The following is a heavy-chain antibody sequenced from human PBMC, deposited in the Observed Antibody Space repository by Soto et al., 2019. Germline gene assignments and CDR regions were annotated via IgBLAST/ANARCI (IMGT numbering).Heavy chain of an antibody. CDR3: ARDPGRGEPPFDH. J-gene: IGHJ4*02. D-gene: IGHD3-10*01. CDR2: VWNDGTNK. CDR1: GFNFKNYG. V-gene: IGHV3-33*01. Sequence: QVQLVESGGGVVQPGVSLRLSCAASGFNFKNYGMHWVRQGPGKGLEWVAVVWNDGTNKYYGDPFQGRVTISRDNSKNTVYLQLNSLRVADTAVYKCARDPGRGEPPFDHWGQGTLVTVSS.